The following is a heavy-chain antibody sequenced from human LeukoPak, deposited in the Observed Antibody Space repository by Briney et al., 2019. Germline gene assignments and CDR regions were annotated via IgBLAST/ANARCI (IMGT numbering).Heavy chain of an antibody. J-gene: IGHJ4*02. CDR2: ISYDGSNK. CDR1: GFTFSSYA. V-gene: IGHV3-30*04. CDR3: ARCRWLHRYFDY. Sequence: PGGSLRLSCAASGFTFSSYAMHWVRRAPGKGLEWVAVISYDGSNKYYADSVKGRFTISRDNSKNTLYLQMNSLRAEDTAVYYCARCRWLHRYFDYWGQGTLVTVSS. D-gene: IGHD5-24*01.